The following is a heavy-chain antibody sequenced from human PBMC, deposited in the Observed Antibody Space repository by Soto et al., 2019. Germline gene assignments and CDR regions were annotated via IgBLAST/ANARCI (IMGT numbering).Heavy chain of an antibody. CDR1: GGSISSYY. V-gene: IGHV4-59*01. CDR2: IYYSGST. D-gene: IGHD3-22*01. CDR3: ARGHGYYDSSGYYYQGFDY. J-gene: IGHJ4*02. Sequence: SETLSLTCTVSGGSISSYYWSWIRQPPGKGLEWIGYIYYSGSTNYNPSLKSRVTISVDTSKNQFSLKLSSVTAADTAVYYCARGHGYYDSSGYYYQGFDYWGQGTLVTVS.